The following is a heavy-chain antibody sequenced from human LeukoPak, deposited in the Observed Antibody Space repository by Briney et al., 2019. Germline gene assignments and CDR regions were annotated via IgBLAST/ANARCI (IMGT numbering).Heavy chain of an antibody. V-gene: IGHV1-2*02. CDR1: GYTFTGYY. Sequence: WASVKVSYKASGYTFTGYYMHWVRQAPGQGLEWMGWINPNSGGTNYAQKFQGRVTMTRDTSISTAYMELSRLRSDDTAVYYCAPFNPLLTMTPRWGQGTLVTVSS. CDR3: APFNPLLTMTPR. D-gene: IGHD3-22*01. J-gene: IGHJ4*02. CDR2: INPNSGGT.